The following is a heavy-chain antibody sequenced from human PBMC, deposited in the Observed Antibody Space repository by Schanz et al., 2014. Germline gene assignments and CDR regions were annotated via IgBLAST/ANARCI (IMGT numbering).Heavy chain of an antibody. Sequence: VQLVESGGGVVQPGRSLRLSCAASGFSVGNKYMNWVRQAPGKGLEWVSSISGDHRNTFYADSVKGRFTISRDNSKNTLYLQMNSLRPEDTAVYYCAKGRFGELSAFDIWGRGTMVTVSS. D-gene: IGHD3-10*01. CDR3: AKGRFGELSAFDI. CDR2: ISGDHRNT. V-gene: IGHV3-23*04. CDR1: GFSVGNKY. J-gene: IGHJ3*02.